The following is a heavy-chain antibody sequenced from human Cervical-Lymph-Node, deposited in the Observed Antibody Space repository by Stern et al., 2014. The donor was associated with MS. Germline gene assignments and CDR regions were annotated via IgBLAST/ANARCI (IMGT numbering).Heavy chain of an antibody. J-gene: IGHJ4*02. V-gene: IGHV1-2*04. CDR1: GYTFTGFF. D-gene: IGHD2-15*01. Sequence: VQLEESGAEVKKPGASVKVSCTASGYTFTGFFLHWVRQAPGQGLEWVGWINPNTGVTKSAQKFQGWVTLTRDTSINTVYMELNKLKSDDTAVFYCARGYPFFDNWGQGTLVTVSS. CDR2: INPNTGVT. CDR3: ARGYPFFDN.